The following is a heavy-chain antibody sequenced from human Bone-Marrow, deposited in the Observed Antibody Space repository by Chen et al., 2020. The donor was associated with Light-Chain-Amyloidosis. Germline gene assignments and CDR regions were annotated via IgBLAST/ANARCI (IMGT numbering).Heavy chain of an antibody. D-gene: IGHD4-17*01. CDR2: INHSGST. J-gene: IGHJ4*02. V-gene: IGHV4-34*01. Sequence: QVQLQQWGAGLLKPPETLSLTCAVYGGSFSGYYWSWIRQPPGKGLEWIGEINHSGSTNYNPSLKSRVTISVDTSKNQFSLKLSSVTAADTAVYYCARGLRWSSPFDFWGQGTLVTVSS. CDR1: GGSFSGYY. CDR3: ARGLRWSSPFDF.